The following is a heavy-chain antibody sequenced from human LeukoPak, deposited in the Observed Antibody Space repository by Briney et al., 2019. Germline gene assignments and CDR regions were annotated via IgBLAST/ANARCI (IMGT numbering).Heavy chain of an antibody. J-gene: IGHJ4*02. CDR3: ARDRATIFGVVIPDYYFDY. CDR1: GFTFSSYS. Sequence: GGSLRLSCAASGFTFSSYSMNWVRQAPGKGLEWVSSISSSSSYIYYADSVKGRFTISRDNAKNSLYLQMNSLRAEDTAVYYCARDRATIFGVVIPDYYFDYWGQGTLVTVSS. CDR2: ISSSSSYI. D-gene: IGHD3-3*01. V-gene: IGHV3-21*01.